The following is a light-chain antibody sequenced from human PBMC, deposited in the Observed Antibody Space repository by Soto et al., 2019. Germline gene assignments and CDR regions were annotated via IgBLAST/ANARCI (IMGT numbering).Light chain of an antibody. J-gene: IGKJ1*01. CDR1: QDIIIY. CDR2: GAH. Sequence: DIQLTHSPSLLSASVLYIVTITFRSSQDIIIYLAWYQQKPGRAPELLIHGAHSLHGGVPSRFSGSGSGTEFTLTISSLQPDDFATYYCQNYNSYSEEFGQGTKVDIK. CDR3: QNYNSYSEE. V-gene: IGKV1-9*01.